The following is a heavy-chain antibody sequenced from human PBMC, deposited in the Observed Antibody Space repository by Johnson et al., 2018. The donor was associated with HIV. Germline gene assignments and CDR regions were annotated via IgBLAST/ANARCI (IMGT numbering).Heavy chain of an antibody. CDR3: TTEWDGDAFDI. CDR1: GFTISSNY. CDR2: INSGGSS. J-gene: IGHJ3*02. V-gene: IGHV3-66*01. Sequence: VQLVESGGGLVQPGGSLRLSCAASGFTISSNYMSWVRQVPGKGLEWVSVINSGGSSYYADSGKGRFTISRDDSKNTLYLQMNSLKTEDTAVYYCTTEWDGDAFDIWGQGTMVTVSS. D-gene: IGHD1-26*01.